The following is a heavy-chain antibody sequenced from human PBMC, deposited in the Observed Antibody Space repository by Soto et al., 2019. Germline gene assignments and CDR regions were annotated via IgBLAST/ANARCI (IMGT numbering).Heavy chain of an antibody. V-gene: IGHV4-34*01. CDR2: INHSGST. CDR1: GGSFSGYY. CDR3: ARSYYYGSGSPDY. J-gene: IGHJ4*02. Sequence: SETLSLTCAVYGGSFSGYYWSWIRQPPGKGLEWTGEINHSGSTNYNPSLKSRVTISVDTSKNQFSLKLSSVTAADTAVYYCARSYYYGSGSPDYWGQGTLVTVSS. D-gene: IGHD3-10*01.